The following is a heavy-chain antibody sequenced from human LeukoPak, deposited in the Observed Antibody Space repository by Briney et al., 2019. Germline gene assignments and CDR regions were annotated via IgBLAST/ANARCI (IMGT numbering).Heavy chain of an antibody. CDR3: ARGRFWSRGFKSGGPLHYFDY. CDR1: GFTFSNYA. D-gene: IGHD1-14*01. CDR2: VSYDGDNE. Sequence: RRSLRLSCAASGFTFSNYAIHWVRQAPGKGLEWVAVVSYDGDNEHYADSMKGRFTISRDNSKNTLYMQMDSLRAEDTAVYHCARGRFWSRGFKSGGPLHYFDYWGQGTLVSVSS. V-gene: IGHV3-30-3*01. J-gene: IGHJ4*02.